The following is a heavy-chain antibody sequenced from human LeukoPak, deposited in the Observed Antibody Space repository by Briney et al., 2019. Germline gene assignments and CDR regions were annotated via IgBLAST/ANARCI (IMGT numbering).Heavy chain of an antibody. V-gene: IGHV1-69*05. J-gene: IGHJ4*02. CDR1: GYTFTDYY. Sequence: SVKVSCKASGYTFTDYYIHWMRQAPGQGLEWMGRIIPIFGTANYAQKFQGRVTITTDESTSTAYMELSSLRSEDTAVYYCARLNDYFDYWGQGTLVTVSS. CDR2: IIPIFGTA. CDR3: ARLNDYFDY.